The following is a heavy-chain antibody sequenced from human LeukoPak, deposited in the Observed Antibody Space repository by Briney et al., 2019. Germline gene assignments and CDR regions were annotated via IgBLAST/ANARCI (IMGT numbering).Heavy chain of an antibody. V-gene: IGHV4-59*01. CDR1: GGSIRSYY. D-gene: IGHD4-17*01. CDR3: ASAALYGVIDF. CDR2: IYYSGST. J-gene: IGHJ4*02. Sequence: PSETLSLTCTVSGGSIRSYYWSWIRQPPGKGLEWIGYIYYSGSTNYSPSLKSRVTISVDTSKNQFSLKLSSVTAADMAVYYCASAALYGVIDFWGQGTLVTVSS.